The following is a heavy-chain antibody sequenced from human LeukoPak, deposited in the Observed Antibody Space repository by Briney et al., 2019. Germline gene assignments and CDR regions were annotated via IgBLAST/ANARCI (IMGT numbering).Heavy chain of an antibody. D-gene: IGHD1-14*01. CDR2: IYYSGST. CDR1: GGSISSSSYY. CDR3: AREVWGPEY. Sequence: SETLSLTCTVSGGSISSSSYYWGWIRQPPGKGLEWIGSIYYSGSTYYNPSLKSRVSISFDTSKNQFSLKLSSVTAADTAEYYCAREVWGPEYWGQGTLVTVSS. V-gene: IGHV4-39*07. J-gene: IGHJ4*02.